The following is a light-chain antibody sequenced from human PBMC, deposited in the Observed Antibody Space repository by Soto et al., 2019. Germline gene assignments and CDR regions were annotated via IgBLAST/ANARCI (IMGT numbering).Light chain of an antibody. CDR1: QSVLYSSNNRDS. J-gene: IGKJ2*01. Sequence: DIVMTQSPDSLAVSLGERATINCKSSQSVLYSSNNRDSLAWYQQKPGLPPKLLIYWASIRASGVPDRFSGGGSATDFTLTISSLQAEDVAVYYCQQYYSTMYTFGQGTKVDIK. V-gene: IGKV4-1*01. CDR3: QQYYSTMYT. CDR2: WAS.